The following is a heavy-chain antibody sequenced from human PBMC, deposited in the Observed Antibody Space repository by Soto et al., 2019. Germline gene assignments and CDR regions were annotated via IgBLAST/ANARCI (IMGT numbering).Heavy chain of an antibody. Sequence: PGESLKISCKGSGYSLTSYWISWVRQMPGKGLEWMGRIDPSDSYTNYSPSFQGHVTISADKSISTAYLQWSSLKASDTAMYYCARSDIVATTLFDYWGQGTLVTVSS. CDR3: ARSDIVATTLFDY. V-gene: IGHV5-10-1*01. D-gene: IGHD5-12*01. CDR2: IDPSDSYT. J-gene: IGHJ4*02. CDR1: GYSLTSYW.